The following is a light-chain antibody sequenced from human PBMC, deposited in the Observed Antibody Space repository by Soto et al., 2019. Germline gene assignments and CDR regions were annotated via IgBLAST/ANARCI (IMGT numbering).Light chain of an antibody. CDR2: GAS. CDR1: QSVSSSY. Sequence: EIVLTQSPGTLSLSPGERATLSCRASQSVSSSYLAWYQQKPGQAPRLLISGASSRATGIPDRFSGSGSGTDFTLTISRLEPEDFAVYYCQLYGSSPYTLGQGTKLEIK. V-gene: IGKV3-20*01. J-gene: IGKJ2*01. CDR3: QLYGSSPYT.